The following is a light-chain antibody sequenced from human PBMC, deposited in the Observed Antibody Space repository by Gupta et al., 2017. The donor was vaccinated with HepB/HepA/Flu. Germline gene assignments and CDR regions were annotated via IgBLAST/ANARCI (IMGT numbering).Light chain of an antibody. J-gene: IGLJ3*02. Sequence: QPFVPLAPSFSVSPGGTVTLTCGLNSCSVSTSYYPSWYQQTPGQAPRPLIYTTSNRASRVPDRFSSSRIGNKAALTSTGAEEDDEYDYYGGLDRGSGIWVFGGGTKLTVL. CDR3: GLDRGSGIWV. CDR2: TTS. CDR1: SCSVSTSYY. V-gene: IGLV8-61*01.